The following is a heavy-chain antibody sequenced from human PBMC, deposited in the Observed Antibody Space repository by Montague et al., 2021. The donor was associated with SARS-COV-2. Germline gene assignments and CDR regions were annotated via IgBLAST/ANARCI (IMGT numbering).Heavy chain of an antibody. Sequence: SETLSLTCNVSGDSMKNSGYYWAWIRQPPGKGLEWIGSIYYSGTTYYNPSLKSRVTISVDTSKNQFPLILGSVTAADRAVYYCARRRAGLYRPEHYIDVWGEGTTVTVSS. J-gene: IGHJ6*03. V-gene: IGHV4-39*01. D-gene: IGHD3-3*01. CDR2: IYYSGTT. CDR1: GDSMKNSGYY. CDR3: ARRRAGLYRPEHYIDV.